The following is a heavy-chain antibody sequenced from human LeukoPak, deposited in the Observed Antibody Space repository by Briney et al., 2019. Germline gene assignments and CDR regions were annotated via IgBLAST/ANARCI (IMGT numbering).Heavy chain of an antibody. V-gene: IGHV7-4-1*02. CDR2: VNTYSGNP. Sequence: GASVKVSCKTSGYTFTTYAVNWVRQAPGQGLEWMGWVNTYSGNPTYALGFTGRFVFSLDTSVSTAYLQISSLKAEDTAIYYCAISRIAVTGTPLGYWGQGTLVTVSS. CDR3: AISRIAVTGTPLGY. J-gene: IGHJ4*02. D-gene: IGHD6-19*01. CDR1: GYTFTTYA.